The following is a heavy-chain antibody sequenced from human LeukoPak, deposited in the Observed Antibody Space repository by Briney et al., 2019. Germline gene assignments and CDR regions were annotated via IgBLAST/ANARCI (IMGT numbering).Heavy chain of an antibody. CDR2: INPYSGDT. Sequence: ASVKVSCKASGYTFTGYYVHWVRQAPGQGLEWMGWINPYSGDTNYAQKFQGRVTMTRDTPISTAYMELSRLRFGDTDVYYCARDGLYDLTVVQGVVTDFYYHYMDVWGKRNTVTVSS. J-gene: IGHJ6*03. CDR3: ARDGLYDLTVVQGVVTDFYYHYMDV. CDR1: GYTFTGYY. D-gene: IGHD3-10*01. V-gene: IGHV1-2*02.